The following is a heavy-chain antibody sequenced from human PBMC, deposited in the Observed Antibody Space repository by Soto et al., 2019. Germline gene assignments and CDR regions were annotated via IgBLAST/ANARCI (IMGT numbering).Heavy chain of an antibody. CDR3: AKDRRSRWELPDAFDI. D-gene: IGHD1-26*01. Sequence: GGSLRLSCAASGFTFSSYSMNWVRQAPGKGLEWVSYISSSSNSIYYADSVKGRFTISRDNAKNSLYLQMNSLRAEDTAVYYSAKDRRSRWELPDAFDIWGQGTMVTVSS. CDR1: GFTFSSYS. J-gene: IGHJ3*02. CDR2: ISSSSNSI. V-gene: IGHV3-48*01.